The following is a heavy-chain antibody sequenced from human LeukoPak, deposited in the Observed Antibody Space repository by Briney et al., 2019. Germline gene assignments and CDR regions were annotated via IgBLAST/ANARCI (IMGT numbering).Heavy chain of an antibody. CDR3: ARAISDYYDSSGYYGGFGFDY. CDR2: IYSGGST. J-gene: IGHJ4*02. D-gene: IGHD3-22*01. V-gene: IGHV3-53*04. CDR1: GFTASSNY. Sequence: PGGYLRLSCAASGFTASSNYMSWVRQAPGKGLEWVSVIYSGGSTYYADSVKGRFTISRHNSKNTLYLQMNSLRAEDTAVYYCARAISDYYDSSGYYGGFGFDYWGQGTLVTVSS.